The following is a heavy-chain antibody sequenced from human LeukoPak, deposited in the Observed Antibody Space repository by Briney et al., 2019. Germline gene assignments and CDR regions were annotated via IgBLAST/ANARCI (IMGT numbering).Heavy chain of an antibody. CDR2: INAGNGNT. CDR3: ARGQLGYCSSTSCYRGNWFDP. Sequence: ASVKVSCKASGYTFTSYAMHWVRQAPGQRLEWMGWINAGNGNTKYSQKFQGRATITRDTSASTAYMELSSLRSEDTAVYYCARGQLGYCSSTSCYRGNWFDPWGQGTLVTVSS. J-gene: IGHJ5*02. V-gene: IGHV1-3*01. CDR1: GYTFTSYA. D-gene: IGHD2-2*02.